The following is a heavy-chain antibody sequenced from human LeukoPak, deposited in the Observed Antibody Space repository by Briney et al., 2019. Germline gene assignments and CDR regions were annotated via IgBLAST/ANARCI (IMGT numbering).Heavy chain of an antibody. Sequence: GPLRLSCAASGFTFSNYWMRWVRQAPGKGLEWVANIKQDGSEKYYVDSVKGRFTISRDNAKHSLYLQMNSLRAEDTAVYYCARIYYYYGMDVWGQGTTVTVSS. CDR3: ARIYYYYGMDV. D-gene: IGHD3-3*02. CDR1: GFTFSNYW. CDR2: IKQDGSEK. V-gene: IGHV3-7*01. J-gene: IGHJ6*02.